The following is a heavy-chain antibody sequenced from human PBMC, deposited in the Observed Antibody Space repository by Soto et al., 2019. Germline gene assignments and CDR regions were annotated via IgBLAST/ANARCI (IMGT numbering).Heavy chain of an antibody. V-gene: IGHV4-59*01. CDR1: GGSISRYY. CDR2: IHYSGSS. Sequence: LSETLSLTCTVSGGSISRYYWSWIRQPPGKGLEWIGYIHYSGSSIYNPSLKSRVTIAVDTSKNQFSLKLSSVTAADTAVYYCARVGGSGRYNFDNWGQGTLVTVSS. D-gene: IGHD6-19*01. J-gene: IGHJ4*02. CDR3: ARVGGSGRYNFDN.